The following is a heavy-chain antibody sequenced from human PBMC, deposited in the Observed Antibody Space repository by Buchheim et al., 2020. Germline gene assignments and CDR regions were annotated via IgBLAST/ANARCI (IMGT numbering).Heavy chain of an antibody. CDR3: AKSVKMATIRGLFDY. CDR2: ISGSGGST. J-gene: IGHJ4*02. Sequence: EVQLLESGGGLVQPGGSLRLSCAASGFTFRDSAMNWVRQAPGKGLEWVSAISGSGGSTYYADSVKGRFTISRDNSKNTLYLQMNSLRAEDTAVYYCAKSVKMATIRGLFDYWGQGTL. D-gene: IGHD5-24*01. V-gene: IGHV3-23*01. CDR1: GFTFRDSA.